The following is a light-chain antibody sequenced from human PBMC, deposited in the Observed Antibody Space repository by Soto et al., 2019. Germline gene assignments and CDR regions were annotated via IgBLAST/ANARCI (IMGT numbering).Light chain of an antibody. CDR2: GNT. CDR1: SSNIGAGYD. J-gene: IGLJ2*01. CDR3: QSYDSSLIGVV. Sequence: QSVLTHPPSVSGAPRQRVTISCTESSSNIGAGYDVHWYQQLPGTAPKLLIFGNTNRPSGVPDRFSGSKSGTSASLAITGLQAEDEADYYCQSYDSSLIGVVFGGGTKVTVL. V-gene: IGLV1-40*01.